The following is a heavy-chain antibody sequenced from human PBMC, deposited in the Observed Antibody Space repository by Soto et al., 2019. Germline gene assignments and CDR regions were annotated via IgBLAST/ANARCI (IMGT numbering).Heavy chain of an antibody. CDR3: ARDVPRYCSSTSCYGGIRGYGMDV. CDR2: ISAYNGNT. Sequence: GASVKVSCTASGYTFTIYGISWVRQAPGQGLEWMGWISAYNGNTNYAQKLQGRVTMTTDTSTSTAYMELRSLRSDDTAVYYCARDVPRYCSSTSCYGGIRGYGMDVWGQGTTVTVSS. J-gene: IGHJ6*02. V-gene: IGHV1-18*01. D-gene: IGHD2-2*01. CDR1: GYTFTIYG.